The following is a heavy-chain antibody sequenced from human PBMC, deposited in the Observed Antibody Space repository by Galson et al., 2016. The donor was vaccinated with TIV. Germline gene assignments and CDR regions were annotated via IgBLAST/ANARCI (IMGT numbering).Heavy chain of an antibody. V-gene: IGHV4-38-2*01. CDR2: VHHVGVT. CDR1: GYSISSGYW. J-gene: IGHJ4*02. D-gene: IGHD2/OR15-2a*01. CDR3: GRLHDFALLIDY. Sequence: LTCAVSGYSISSGYWWDWIRQAPGKGLEWIGTVHHVGVTFYNPSLKSRVTITKDEPDNSFSLKMRSVTAADAATYYCGRLHDFALLIDYWGQGTLATVSS.